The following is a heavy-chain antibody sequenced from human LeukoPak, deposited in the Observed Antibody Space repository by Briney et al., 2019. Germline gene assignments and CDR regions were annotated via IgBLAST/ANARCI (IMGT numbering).Heavy chain of an antibody. J-gene: IGHJ3*02. CDR1: GFTFSSYA. D-gene: IGHD4-23*01. CDR2: ISYDGSNK. Sequence: GGSLRLSCAASGFTFSSYAMHWVRQAPGRGLEWVAVISYDGSNKYYADSVKGRFTISRDNSKNTLYLQMNSLRAEDTAVYYCAKTMYGGNPDDAFDIWGQGTMVTVSS. V-gene: IGHV3-30-3*01. CDR3: AKTMYGGNPDDAFDI.